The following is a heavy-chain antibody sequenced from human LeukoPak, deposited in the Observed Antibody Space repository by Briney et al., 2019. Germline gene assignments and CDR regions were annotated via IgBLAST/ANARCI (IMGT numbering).Heavy chain of an antibody. J-gene: IGHJ2*01. D-gene: IGHD2-8*01. CDR3: ARRLRSHWYFDL. Sequence: SETLSLTCTVSGGSLSSYYWSWIRQPPGKGLEWIGYIYYSGSTNYNPSLKSRVTISVDTSKNQFSLKLSSVTAADTAVYYCARRLRSHWYFDLWGRGTLVTVSS. CDR2: IYYSGST. CDR1: GGSLSSYY. V-gene: IGHV4-59*01.